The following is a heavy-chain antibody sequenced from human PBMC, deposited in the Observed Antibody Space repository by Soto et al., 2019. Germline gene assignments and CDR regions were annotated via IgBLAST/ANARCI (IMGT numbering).Heavy chain of an antibody. CDR2: IYYSGST. V-gene: IGHV4-59*01. CDR3: ARDQTGTYDY. Sequence: QVQLQESGPGLVKPSETLSLTCTVSGGSISSYYWSWIRQPPGKGLEWSGYIYYSGSTNYNPSLKSRVTISVDTSKNQFSLKLSSVTAADTAVYYCARDQTGTYDYWGQGTLVTVSS. D-gene: IGHD1-1*01. J-gene: IGHJ4*02. CDR1: GGSISSYY.